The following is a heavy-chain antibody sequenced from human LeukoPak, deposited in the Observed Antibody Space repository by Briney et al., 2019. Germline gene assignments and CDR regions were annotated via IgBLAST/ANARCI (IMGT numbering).Heavy chain of an antibody. CDR2: ISYDGSNK. V-gene: IGHV3-30*18. J-gene: IGHJ3*02. CDR1: GFTFSSYG. D-gene: IGHD6-25*01. CDR3: AKYSVERLAPHDAFDI. Sequence: GRSLRLSCAASGFTFSSYGMHWVRQAPGKGLEWVAVISYDGSNKYYADSVKGRFTISRDNSKNTLYLQMNSLRAEDTAVYYCAKYSVERLAPHDAFDIWGQGTMVTVSS.